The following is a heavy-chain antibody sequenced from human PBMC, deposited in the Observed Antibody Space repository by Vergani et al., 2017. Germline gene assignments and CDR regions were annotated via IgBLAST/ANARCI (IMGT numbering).Heavy chain of an antibody. CDR3: ARVQVLRYFDWLSHTNGFDY. CDR1: GYTFTSYG. V-gene: IGHV1-18*01. CDR2: ISAYNGNT. D-gene: IGHD3-9*01. J-gene: IGHJ4*02. Sequence: QVQLVQSGAEVKKPGASVKVSCKASGYTFTSYGISWVRQAPGQGLEWMGWISAYNGNTNYAQKLQGRVTMTTDTSTRTAYMELRSLRSDDTAVYYCARVQVLRYFDWLSHTNGFDYWGQGTLVTVSS.